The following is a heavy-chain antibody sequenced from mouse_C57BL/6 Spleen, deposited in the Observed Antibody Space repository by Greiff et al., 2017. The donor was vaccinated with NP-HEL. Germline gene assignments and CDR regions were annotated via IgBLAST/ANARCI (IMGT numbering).Heavy chain of an antibody. J-gene: IGHJ2*01. CDR1: GYTFTDYY. Sequence: QVQLQQSGAELVRPGASVKLSCKASGYTFTDYYINWVKQRPGQGLEWIARIYPGSGNTYYNEKFKGKATLTAEKSSSTAYMQLSSLTSEDSAVYFCARWDYGSLDYWGQGTTLTVAS. CDR3: ARWDYGSLDY. D-gene: IGHD1-1*01. V-gene: IGHV1-76*01. CDR2: IYPGSGNT.